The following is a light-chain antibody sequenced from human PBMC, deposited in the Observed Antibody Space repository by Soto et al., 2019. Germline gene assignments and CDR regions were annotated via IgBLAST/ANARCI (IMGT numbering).Light chain of an antibody. CDR2: EDN. CDR1: RSDVWGYNL. V-gene: IGLV2-23*01. Sequence: QSALTQRASVSGSPGQSITVSCTGTRSDVWGYNLVSWYQQDPGKARILMIYEDNKRPSGGSSRFAGSKSGNTASLTISGPQAEAEAEYYCCSYAASSNYVFGTAAKVT. J-gene: IGLJ1*01. CDR3: CSYAASSNYV.